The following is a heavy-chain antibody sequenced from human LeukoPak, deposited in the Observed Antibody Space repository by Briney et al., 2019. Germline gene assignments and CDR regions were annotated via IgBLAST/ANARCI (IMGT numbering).Heavy chain of an antibody. D-gene: IGHD2-2*02. CDR1: GFTFSSYE. V-gene: IGHV3-48*03. Sequence: GGSLRLSCAASGFTFSSYEMNWVRQAPGKGLEWVSYISSSGSTIYYADSVKGRFTIYRDNAKNSLYLQMNSLRAEDTAVYYCARTGVPAAIVRWFDPWGQGTLVTVSS. CDR2: ISSSGSTI. J-gene: IGHJ5*02. CDR3: ARTGVPAAIVRWFDP.